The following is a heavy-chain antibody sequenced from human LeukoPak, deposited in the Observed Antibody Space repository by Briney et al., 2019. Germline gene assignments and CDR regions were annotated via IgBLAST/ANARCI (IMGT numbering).Heavy chain of an antibody. V-gene: IGHV3-30-3*01. J-gene: IGHJ4*02. D-gene: IGHD5-18*01. CDR1: GFTFSSYA. Sequence: PGRSLRLSCAASGFTFSSYAMHRVRQAPGKGLEWVAVISYDGSNKYYADSVKGRYTISRDNSKNTLYLQMNSLRAEDTAVYYCARESPGYGQLDYWGQGTLVTVSS. CDR2: ISYDGSNK. CDR3: ARESPGYGQLDY.